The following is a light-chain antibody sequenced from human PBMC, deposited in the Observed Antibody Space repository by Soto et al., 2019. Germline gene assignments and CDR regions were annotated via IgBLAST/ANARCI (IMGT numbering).Light chain of an antibody. V-gene: IGLV2-14*01. Sequence: QSALTQPASVSGSPGQSITISCTGTSSDVGGYYSVSWYQQHPGKAPKLMIYDVTNRPSGVSNRFSGSKSGNTASLTISGLQAEDEADYYCSSYTSSSTGVFGSGTKVTVL. CDR2: DVT. CDR1: SSDVGGYYS. CDR3: SSYTSSSTGV. J-gene: IGLJ1*01.